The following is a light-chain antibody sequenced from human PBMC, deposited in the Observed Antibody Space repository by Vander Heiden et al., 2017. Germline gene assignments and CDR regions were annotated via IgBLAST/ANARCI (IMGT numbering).Light chain of an antibody. CDR1: QNINSH. Sequence: DIQMTQSPSSLSASVGYTVTITCRASQNINSHLNWYQQKPGEAPKLLIYSASSLQSGVPSRFIGRGSGTDFTLIISSLQREDFATYYCQESSSSLETTFGQGTRLEVK. J-gene: IGKJ5*01. V-gene: IGKV1-39*01. CDR3: QESSSSLETT. CDR2: SAS.